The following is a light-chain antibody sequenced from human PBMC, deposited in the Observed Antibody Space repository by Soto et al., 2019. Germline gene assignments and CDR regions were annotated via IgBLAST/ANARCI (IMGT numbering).Light chain of an antibody. CDR2: GAS. J-gene: IGKJ2*01. V-gene: IGKV3-15*01. Sequence: EVALTQSPVTRSVSGGARATLSCRSSQTSSTHLAWYQQKPGQAPRLLIYGASTRATAVPARFSGSGSGTDYTHTISRVESEDAAVYYCQKFYSWPPITFRQGTKMEIK. CDR3: QKFYSWPPIT. CDR1: QTSSTH.